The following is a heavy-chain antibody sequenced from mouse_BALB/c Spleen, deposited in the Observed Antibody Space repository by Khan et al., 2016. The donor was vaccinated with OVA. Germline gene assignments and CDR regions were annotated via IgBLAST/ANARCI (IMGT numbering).Heavy chain of an antibody. J-gene: IGHJ2*01. CDR1: GFTFSSYV. D-gene: IGHD2-14*01. V-gene: IGHV5-6-5*01. Sequence: EVQLVESGGALVKPGGSLKLSCAVSGFTFSSYVMPWVRQTPEKRLEWVASISSGGTPAYPASLKGRFTIFRDNARNIMYLRMSSRRSEDTARYYCVREAYKYDEYYFDYWGPGTTLTVSS. CDR2: ISSGGTP. CDR3: VREAYKYDEYYFDY.